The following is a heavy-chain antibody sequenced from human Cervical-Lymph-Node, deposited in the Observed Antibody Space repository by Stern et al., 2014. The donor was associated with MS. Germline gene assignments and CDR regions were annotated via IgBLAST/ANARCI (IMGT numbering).Heavy chain of an antibody. CDR1: GYSFSHFW. D-gene: IGHD3-22*01. Sequence: VQLVESGAEVKKPGESLKISCKTSGYSFSHFWIGWVRQMPGQGLEWVGIIYPADSDTTYSPSFQGQVTISADVSISTAYLQWSSLKASDTAMYYCVRRRDSDSYDTFDIWGQGTMLTVSS. V-gene: IGHV5-51*01. CDR2: IYPADSDT. CDR3: VRRRDSDSYDTFDI. J-gene: IGHJ3*02.